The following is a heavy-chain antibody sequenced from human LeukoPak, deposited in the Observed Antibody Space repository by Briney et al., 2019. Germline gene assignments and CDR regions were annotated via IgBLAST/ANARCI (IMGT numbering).Heavy chain of an antibody. Sequence: HPGGSLRLSCAASGFTFSSYAMHWVRQAPGKGLEWVAVISYDGSNKYYADSVKGRFTISRDNSKNTLCLQMNSLRAEDTAVYYCAREYGYWGQGTLVTVSS. CDR1: GFTFSSYA. D-gene: IGHD2-8*01. CDR3: AREYGY. CDR2: ISYDGSNK. V-gene: IGHV3-30-3*01. J-gene: IGHJ4*02.